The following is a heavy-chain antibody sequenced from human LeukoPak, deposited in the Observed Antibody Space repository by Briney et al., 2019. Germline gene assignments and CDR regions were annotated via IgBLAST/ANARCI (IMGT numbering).Heavy chain of an antibody. CDR1: GYTFSGYY. V-gene: IGHV1-8*03. CDR2: MNPNSGNT. J-gene: IGHJ5*02. Sequence: GASVKVSCKASGYTFSGYYMHWVRQAPGQGLEWMGWMNPNSGNTGYAQKFQGRVTITRNTSISTAYMELSSLRSEDTAVYYCARAQRRLSDFDWLLRRAKGNWFDPWGQGTLVTVSS. CDR3: ARAQRRLSDFDWLLRRAKGNWFDP. D-gene: IGHD3-9*01.